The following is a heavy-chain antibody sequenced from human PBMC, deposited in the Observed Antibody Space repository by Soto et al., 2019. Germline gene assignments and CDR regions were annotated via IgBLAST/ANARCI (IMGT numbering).Heavy chain of an antibody. Sequence: GGSLRLSCAASGFTFSSYSMNWVRQAPGKGLEWVSYISSSSSNIYYADSVKGRFTISRDNAKNSLSLQMNSLRAEDTAVYYCATSPPATIAPLVWFDPWGQGTLVTVSS. V-gene: IGHV3-48*01. J-gene: IGHJ5*02. CDR3: ATSPPATIAPLVWFDP. CDR1: GFTFSSYS. CDR2: ISSSSSNI. D-gene: IGHD2-15*01.